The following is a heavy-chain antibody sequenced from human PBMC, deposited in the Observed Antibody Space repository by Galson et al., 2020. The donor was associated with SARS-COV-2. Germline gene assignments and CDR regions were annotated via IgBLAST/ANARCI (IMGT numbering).Heavy chain of an antibody. CDR3: ARESYDSGWFDY. J-gene: IGHJ4*02. Sequence: GGSLRLSSAASGFSFSSYWMTWVRQAPGKGLEWVANIKQDGSDKYYVDSVKGRFTISRDNAKNSLYLHMNSLRAEDTAVYYCARESYDSGWFDYWGQGTLVTVSS. CDR2: IKQDGSDK. CDR1: GFSFSSYW. V-gene: IGHV3-7*03. D-gene: IGHD6-19*01.